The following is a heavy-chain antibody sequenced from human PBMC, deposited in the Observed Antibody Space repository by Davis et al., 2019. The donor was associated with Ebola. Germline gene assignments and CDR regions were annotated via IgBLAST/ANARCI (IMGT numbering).Heavy chain of an antibody. CDR2: LGTSADT. CDR3: AKDNRNIWSEV. D-gene: IGHD2/OR15-2a*01. J-gene: IGHJ3*01. V-gene: IGHV3-23*01. Sequence: GGPLRLSCAASGFIFRNYVMSWVRQAPGKGLEWVSTLGTSADTYYADSVKGRFTISRDNSRNTLYLQMNGLRVEDTAIYYCAKDNRNIWSEVWGQGTMVTVSS. CDR1: GFIFRNYV.